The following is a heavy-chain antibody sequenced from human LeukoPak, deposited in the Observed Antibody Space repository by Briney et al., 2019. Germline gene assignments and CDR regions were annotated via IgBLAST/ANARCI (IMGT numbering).Heavy chain of an antibody. CDR2: ISWNSGGI. CDR1: GFTFDDYA. Sequence: PGGSLRLSCAASGFTFDDYAMHWVRQAPGKGLEWVSGISWNSGGIGYADSVKGRFTISRDNAKNSLYLQMNSLRAEDTALYYCAKGAAMARGYFDYWGQGTLVTVSS. J-gene: IGHJ4*02. V-gene: IGHV3-9*01. CDR3: AKGAAMARGYFDY. D-gene: IGHD5-18*01.